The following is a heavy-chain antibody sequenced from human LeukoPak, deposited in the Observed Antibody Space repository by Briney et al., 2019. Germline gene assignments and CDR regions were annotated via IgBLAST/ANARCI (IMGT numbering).Heavy chain of an antibody. Sequence: GGSLRLSCTASGLTFGDYATSWVRQAPGKGLEWVGFIRSKAYSGTTEYAASVKGRFTISRDDSKSIAYLQMNSLKTEDTAVYYCTRTVEHGVIGGYYYYYGMDVWGQGTTVTVSS. V-gene: IGHV3-49*04. J-gene: IGHJ6*02. CDR3: TRTVEHGVIGGYYYYYGMDV. CDR1: GLTFGDYA. D-gene: IGHD3-10*01. CDR2: IRSKAYSGTT.